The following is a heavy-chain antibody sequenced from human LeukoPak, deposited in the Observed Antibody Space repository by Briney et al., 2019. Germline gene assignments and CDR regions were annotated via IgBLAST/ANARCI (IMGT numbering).Heavy chain of an antibody. J-gene: IGHJ4*02. CDR3: AKGDNYFDGSGIDY. CDR2: ISGSGGSP. V-gene: IGHV3-23*01. Sequence: GGSLRLSCAASGFTFSNCGMTWVRQAPGKGLEWVSGISGSGGSPYYADSVKGRSTISRDNSKSTLFLQMNSLRVEDTAVYYCAKGDNYFDGSGIDYWGQGTLVTVSS. CDR1: GFTFSNCG. D-gene: IGHD3-22*01.